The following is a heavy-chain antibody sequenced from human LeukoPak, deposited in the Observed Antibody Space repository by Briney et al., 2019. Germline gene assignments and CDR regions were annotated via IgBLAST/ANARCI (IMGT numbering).Heavy chain of an antibody. D-gene: IGHD3-10*01. V-gene: IGHV1-69*05. CDR1: GGTFSSYA. Sequence: GASVKVSCKASGGTFSSYAISWVRQAPGQGLEWMGGIIPIFGTANYAQKFQGRVTITRDTSASTAYMELSSLRSEDTAVYYCARDSSGSYSLDYWGQGTLVTVSS. J-gene: IGHJ4*02. CDR2: IIPIFGTA. CDR3: ARDSSGSYSLDY.